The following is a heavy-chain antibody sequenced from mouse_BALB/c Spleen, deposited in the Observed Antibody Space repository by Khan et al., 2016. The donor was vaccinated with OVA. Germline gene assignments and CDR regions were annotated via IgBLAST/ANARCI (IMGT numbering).Heavy chain of an antibody. J-gene: IGHJ3*01. V-gene: IGHV5-6*02. CDR3: ASHLTGSFAY. D-gene: IGHD4-1*01. CDR2: ISSGGDYT. Sequence: DVKLVESGGDLVKPGGSLKLSCAASGFTFSSYSMSWVRQTPDKRLEWVATISSGGDYTYYPDSVKGRFTISRDNAKNTLYLQMSSLKSEYTAMYYCASHLTGSFAYWGQGTLVTVSA. CDR1: GFTFSSYS.